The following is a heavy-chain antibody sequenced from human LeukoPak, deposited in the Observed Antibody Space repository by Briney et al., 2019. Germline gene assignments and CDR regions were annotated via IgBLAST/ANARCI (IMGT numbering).Heavy chain of an antibody. CDR2: ISSSGSTI. J-gene: IGHJ4*02. Sequence: GGSLRLSCAASGFAFSSYEMNWVRQAPGKGLEWVSYISSSGSTIYYADSVKGRFTISRDNAKNSPYLQMNSLRAEDTAVYYCARTRWLERRGGFDYWGQGTLVTVSS. CDR1: GFAFSSYE. V-gene: IGHV3-48*03. D-gene: IGHD1-1*01. CDR3: ARTRWLERRGGFDY.